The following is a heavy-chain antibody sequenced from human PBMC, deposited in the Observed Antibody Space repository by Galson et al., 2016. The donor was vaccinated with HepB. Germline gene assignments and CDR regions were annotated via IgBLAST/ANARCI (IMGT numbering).Heavy chain of an antibody. V-gene: IGHV3-7*01. CDR1: GCTFINYW. CDR3: VREGHYDFWSGYFDF. J-gene: IGHJ4*02. D-gene: IGHD3-3*01. CDR2: IKQDGSEK. Sequence: SLRLSCAASGCTFINYWMSWVRQAPGKGLEWVANIKQDGSEKYYVDSVKGRFTISRDNAQNSLYLQMNSLRAEATAVYYCVREGHYDFWSGYFDFWGQGTLVTVSS.